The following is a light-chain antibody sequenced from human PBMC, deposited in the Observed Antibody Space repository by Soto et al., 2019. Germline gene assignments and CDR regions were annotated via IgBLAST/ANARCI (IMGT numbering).Light chain of an antibody. V-gene: IGKV1-5*01. CDR3: QQYNSYSPVT. CDR2: DAS. Sequence: DIQMTQSPSTLSGSVGDRVTITCRASQTISSWSAWYQQKPGKAPKLLIYDASSLESGVPSRFSGSGSGTEFTLTISSLQPDDFATYYCQQYNSYSPVTFGQGTKVDIK. J-gene: IGKJ1*01. CDR1: QTISSW.